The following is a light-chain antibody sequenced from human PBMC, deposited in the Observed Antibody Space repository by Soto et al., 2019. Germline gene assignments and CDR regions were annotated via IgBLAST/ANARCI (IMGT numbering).Light chain of an antibody. CDR3: QQYHNWPTT. CDR2: DAS. Sequence: IVMKQSPATLSVSPGESATLSCRASQSVSSNLAWHQQKPGQAPRILMYDASTRATGISARFSGSGCGTEFTLTICILQSEDFAVYYCQQYHNWPTTVAQGTRLEIK. CDR1: QSVSSN. V-gene: IGKV3-15*01. J-gene: IGKJ5*01.